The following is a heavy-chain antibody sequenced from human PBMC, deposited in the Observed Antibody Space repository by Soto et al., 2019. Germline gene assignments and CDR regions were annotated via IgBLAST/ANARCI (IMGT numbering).Heavy chain of an antibody. Sequence: KPSETLSLTCTVSGGSISSGGYYWSWIRQHPGKGLEWIGYIYYSGSTYYNPSLKSRVTISVATSKNQFSLKLSSVTAADTAVYYCARGLGYYDILTGYYAPYYYGMDVWGQGTTVTVSS. D-gene: IGHD3-9*01. CDR1: GGSISSGGYY. J-gene: IGHJ6*02. V-gene: IGHV4-31*03. CDR2: IYYSGST. CDR3: ARGLGYYDILTGYYAPYYYGMDV.